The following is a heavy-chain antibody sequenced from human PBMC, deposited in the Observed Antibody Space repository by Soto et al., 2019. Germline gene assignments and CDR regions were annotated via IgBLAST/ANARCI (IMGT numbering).Heavy chain of an antibody. CDR2: MNPNSGNT. D-gene: IGHD3-22*01. V-gene: IGHV1-8*01. CDR1: GYTFTSYD. J-gene: IGHJ4*02. Sequence: QVQLVQSGAEVKKPGASVKVSCKASGYTFTSYDINWVRQATGQGLEWMGWMNPNSGNTGYAQKFQGRVTMTRNTSISTADMELSSLRSEDTAVYYCARESRNYDSSGYVLDYWGQGTLVTVSS. CDR3: ARESRNYDSSGYVLDY.